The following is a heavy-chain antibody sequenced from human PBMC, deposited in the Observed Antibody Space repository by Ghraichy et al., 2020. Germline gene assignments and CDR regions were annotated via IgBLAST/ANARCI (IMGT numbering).Heavy chain of an antibody. J-gene: IGHJ4*02. D-gene: IGHD6-13*01. CDR1: SGSISSSSYY. Sequence: SETLSLTCTVSSGSISSSSYYWGWIRQPPGKGLEWIGSIYYSGSTYYNPSLKSRVTVSVDTSKNQFSLKLSSVTAADTAVYFCARHSISGGRAATDEKGFDYWGQGTLVTVSS. CDR2: IYYSGST. CDR3: ARHSISGGRAATDEKGFDY. V-gene: IGHV4-39*01.